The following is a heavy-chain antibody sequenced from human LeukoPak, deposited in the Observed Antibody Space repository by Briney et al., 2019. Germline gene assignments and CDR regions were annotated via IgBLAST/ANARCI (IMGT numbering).Heavy chain of an antibody. CDR3: ARDFAGDRDY. CDR1: GFTFSSYG. D-gene: IGHD4-17*01. CDR2: ISYDGSNK. Sequence: GRSLRLSCAASGFTFSSYGMHWVRQAPGKGLEWVAVISYDGSNKYYADSVKGRFTISRDDSKNTLYLQMNSLRAEDTAVYYCARDFAGDRDYWGQGTLVTVSS. J-gene: IGHJ4*02. V-gene: IGHV3-30*03.